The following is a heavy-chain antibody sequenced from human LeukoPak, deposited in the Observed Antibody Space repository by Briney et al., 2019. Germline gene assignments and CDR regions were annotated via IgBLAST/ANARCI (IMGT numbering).Heavy chain of an antibody. J-gene: IGHJ4*02. V-gene: IGHV1-18*01. CDR1: GYTFTSYG. CDR2: SSAYNGNT. D-gene: IGHD3-22*01. Sequence: ASVKVSCKASGYTFTSYGISWVRQAPGQGLGWMGWSSAYNGNTNYAQKLQGRVTMTTDTSTSTAYMELRSLRSDDTAVYYCARGDRRAPYYYDSSGDYWGQGTLVTVSS. CDR3: ARGDRRAPYYYDSSGDY.